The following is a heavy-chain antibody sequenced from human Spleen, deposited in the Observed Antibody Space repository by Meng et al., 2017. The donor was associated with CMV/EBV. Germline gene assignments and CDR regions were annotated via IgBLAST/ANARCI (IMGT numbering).Heavy chain of an antibody. CDR3: ARQSFYYYYGMDV. CDR2: INHSGST. J-gene: IGHJ6*02. V-gene: IGHV4-34*01. CDR1: GGSFSGYY. D-gene: IGHD3-10*01. Sequence: SETLSLTCAVYGGSFSGYYWTWIRQPPGKGLEWIGEINHSGSTNYNPSLKSRVTISVDTSKNQFSLKLSSVTAADTAVYYCARQSFYYYYGMDVWGQGTTVTVSS.